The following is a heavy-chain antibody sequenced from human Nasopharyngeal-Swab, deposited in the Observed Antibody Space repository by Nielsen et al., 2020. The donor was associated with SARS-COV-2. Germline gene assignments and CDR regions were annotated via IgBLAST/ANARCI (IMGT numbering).Heavy chain of an antibody. D-gene: IGHD1-14*01. Sequence: SETLSLTCTVSGGSISNYYWSWIRQPPGKGLEWIGYVYDSGGTNYNPSPKSRVTISVDTSKNQFSLKLTSVTAADTAVYYCAREPGRTTWGGWFDPWGQGTLVTVSS. J-gene: IGHJ5*02. CDR3: AREPGRTTWGGWFDP. CDR1: GGSISNYY. CDR2: VYDSGGT. V-gene: IGHV4-59*01.